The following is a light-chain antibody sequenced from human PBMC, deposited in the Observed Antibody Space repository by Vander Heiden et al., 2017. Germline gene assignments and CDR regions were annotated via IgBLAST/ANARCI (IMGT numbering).Light chain of an antibody. Sequence: QSALPLPASVSRSPAQSSPISCPGTSSDAGGYNYVSRYQLHPGKAHKLMIYDGSNRPSGVSNRFSGSKSGNTASLTSSGHQAEDEADYYGSSYTSSSTLGGVFGGGTKLTVL. CDR3: SSYTSSSTLGGV. CDR1: SSDAGGYNY. CDR2: DGS. V-gene: IGLV2-14*01. J-gene: IGLJ2*01.